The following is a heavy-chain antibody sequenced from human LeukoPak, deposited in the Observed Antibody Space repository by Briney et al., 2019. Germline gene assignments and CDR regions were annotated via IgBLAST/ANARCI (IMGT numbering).Heavy chain of an antibody. V-gene: IGHV4-59*01. CDR1: GGSISSYY. CDR2: IYYSGST. CDR3: AKASGRGAAEPIDY. J-gene: IGHJ4*02. D-gene: IGHD6-13*01. Sequence: SETLSLTCTVSGGSISSYYWSWIRQPPGKGLEWIGYIYYSGSTNYNPSLKSRVTISVDTSKNQFSLKLSSVTAADTAVYYCAKASGRGAAEPIDYWGQGALVTVSS.